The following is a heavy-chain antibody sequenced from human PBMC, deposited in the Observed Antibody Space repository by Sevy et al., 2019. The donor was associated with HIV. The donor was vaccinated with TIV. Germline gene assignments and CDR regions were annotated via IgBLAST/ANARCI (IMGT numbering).Heavy chain of an antibody. V-gene: IGHV5-51*01. CDR3: ARLLSSYNRGGVAFDI. J-gene: IGHJ3*02. CDR1: GYSFTSYW. Sequence: GESLKISCKGSGYSFTSYWIGWVRQMPGKGLEWMGIIYPGDSDTRYSPSFQGQVTISADKSISTAYLQWSSLKASDTAMYYCARLLSSYNRGGVAFDIWGQGTMVTVSS. CDR2: IYPGDSDT. D-gene: IGHD2-2*01.